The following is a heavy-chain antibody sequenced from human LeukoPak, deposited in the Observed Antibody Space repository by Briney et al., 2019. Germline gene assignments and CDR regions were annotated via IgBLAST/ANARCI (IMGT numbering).Heavy chain of an antibody. V-gene: IGHV1-2*02. J-gene: IGHJ4*02. CDR3: ARVGGGYIYYFDY. CDR2: INPNGGT. Sequence: ASVRVSCKASGYTFTDYYMHWVRQAPGQGLEGMGWINPNGGTNYAQKFQGRVTMTTDTSISTAYMELSRLRSDDTAVYYCARVGGGYIYYFDYWGQGTLVTVSS. CDR1: GYTFTDYY. D-gene: IGHD3-22*01.